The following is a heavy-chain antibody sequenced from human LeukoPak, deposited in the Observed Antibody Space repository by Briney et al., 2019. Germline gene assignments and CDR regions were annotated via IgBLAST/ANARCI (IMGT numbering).Heavy chain of an antibody. CDR3: ARATYCSSTSCLSFDY. CDR1: GGSISSYH. V-gene: IGHV4-59*01. Sequence: PSETLSLTCTVSGGSISSYHWSWIRQPPGKGLEWIGYIYYSGSTNYNPSLKSRVTISVDTSKNQFSLKLSSVTAADTAVYYCARATYCSSTSCLSFDYWGQGTLVTVSS. CDR2: IYYSGST. J-gene: IGHJ4*02. D-gene: IGHD2-2*01.